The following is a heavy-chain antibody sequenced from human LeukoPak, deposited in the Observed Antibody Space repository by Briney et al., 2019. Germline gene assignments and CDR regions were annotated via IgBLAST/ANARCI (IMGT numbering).Heavy chain of an antibody. D-gene: IGHD6-19*01. V-gene: IGHV4-39*01. J-gene: IGHJ4*02. CDR2: IYYSGST. CDR1: GGSISSSSYY. Sequence: SETLSLTCTDSGGSISSSSYYCGWIRQPPGQGLEWVGTIYYSGSTYYNPSLKSRVTISVDTSKNQFSLKLSSVTAADTAVYYCARYVLSGAGTPHWGQGTLVTVSS. CDR3: ARYVLSGAGTPH.